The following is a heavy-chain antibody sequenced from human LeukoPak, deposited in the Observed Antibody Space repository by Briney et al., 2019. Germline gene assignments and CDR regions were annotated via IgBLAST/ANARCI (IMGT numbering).Heavy chain of an antibody. D-gene: IGHD3-22*01. Sequence: KSSETLSLTCTVSGYSISSGYYWGWIRQPPGKGLEWIGSIYHSGSTYYNPSLKSRVTISVDTSKNQFSLKLSSVTATDTAVYYCARDLGVGSDTMIETDAFDIWGQGTMVTVSS. CDR2: IYHSGST. CDR1: GYSISSGYY. V-gene: IGHV4-38-2*02. CDR3: ARDLGVGSDTMIETDAFDI. J-gene: IGHJ3*02.